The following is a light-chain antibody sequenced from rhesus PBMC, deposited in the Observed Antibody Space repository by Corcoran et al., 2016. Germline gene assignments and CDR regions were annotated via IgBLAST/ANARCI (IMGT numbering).Light chain of an antibody. CDR1: RLGTKY. J-gene: IGLJ1*01. Sequence: SYELTQSPSLSVSPGQTASISCSGSRLGTKYTYWYQVKSGQPPLLVIFKDRSRPSGIPERFSGSNFHSGNTANLTISRVESGDEADYYCAAVHGVGDTWQYVFGPGTRLAVL. V-gene: IGLV3-2*01. CDR3: AAVHGVGDTWQYV. CDR2: KDR.